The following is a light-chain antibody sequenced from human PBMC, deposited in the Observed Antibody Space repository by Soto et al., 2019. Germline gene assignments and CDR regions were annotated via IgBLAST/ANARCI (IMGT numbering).Light chain of an antibody. J-gene: IGLJ3*02. V-gene: IGLV1-47*01. Sequence: QAVVTQPPSASGTPGQTVVISCSGSNSNIETNYVFWYQQLPGAAPKPLMYRNSQRPSGVPDRFSGSKSGTSASLAISGLRSDDEADYYCASWDDSLIGWVFGGGTQLTVL. CDR3: ASWDDSLIGWV. CDR1: NSNIETNY. CDR2: RNS.